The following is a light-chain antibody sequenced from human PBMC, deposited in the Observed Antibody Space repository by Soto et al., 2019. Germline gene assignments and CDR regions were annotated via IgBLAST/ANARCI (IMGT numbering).Light chain of an antibody. CDR3: NSFSGTNNLV. CDR2: DVS. J-gene: IGLJ2*01. V-gene: IGLV2-8*01. CDR1: SSDVGSYNY. Sequence: QSALTQPPSASGSPGQSVTISCTGTSSDVGSYNYVSWYQQRPGKAPKLMIYDVSEWPSGVPDRFSGSKSGNTASLTVSGLQAEDEADYYCNSFSGTNNLVFGGGTKLTVL.